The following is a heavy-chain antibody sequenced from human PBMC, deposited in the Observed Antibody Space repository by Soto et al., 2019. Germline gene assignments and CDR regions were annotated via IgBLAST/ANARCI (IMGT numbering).Heavy chain of an antibody. V-gene: IGHV1-69*01. J-gene: IGHJ5*02. CDR1: GGTFSSYA. CDR2: IIPMYGPA. D-gene: IGHD3-10*01. CDR3: ARVTSMVRGVIDNWFDP. Sequence: QVPLVQSGAEVKKPGSSVTVSCKASGGTFSSYAIHWVRQSHGQGLEWMVGIIPMYGPAKYAQRFQGRVTITADESTTTVYMELTSLTSQDTAVYYCARVTSMVRGVIDNWFDPWGHGTLVTVSS.